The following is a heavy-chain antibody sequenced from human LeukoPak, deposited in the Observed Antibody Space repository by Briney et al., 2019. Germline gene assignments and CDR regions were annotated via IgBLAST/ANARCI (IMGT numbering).Heavy chain of an antibody. CDR1: GGSISTSGYY. D-gene: IGHD5-18*01. Sequence: NSSETLSLTCTVSGGSISTSGYYWGWIRQPPGKGLEWIGSIYYSGSAYYNPSLNSRFTISVDTSKNQYSLRLSSVTAADTAVYYCARGQLWPVDYWGQGTLVTVSS. CDR3: ARGQLWPVDY. V-gene: IGHV4-39*07. CDR2: IYYSGSA. J-gene: IGHJ4*02.